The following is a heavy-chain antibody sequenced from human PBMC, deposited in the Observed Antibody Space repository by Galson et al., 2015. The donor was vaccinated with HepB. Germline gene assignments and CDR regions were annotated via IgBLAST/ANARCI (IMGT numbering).Heavy chain of an antibody. D-gene: IGHD4-17*01. CDR2: IYYSGST. Sequence: ETLSLTCTVSGGSISSSSYYWGWIRQPSGKGLEWIGSIYYSGSTYYNPSLKSRVTISVDTSKNQFSLKLSSVTAADTAVYYCASDHDYGDYYYYYGMDVWGQGTTVTVSS. V-gene: IGHV4-39*07. J-gene: IGHJ6*02. CDR1: GGSISSSSYY. CDR3: ASDHDYGDYYYYYGMDV.